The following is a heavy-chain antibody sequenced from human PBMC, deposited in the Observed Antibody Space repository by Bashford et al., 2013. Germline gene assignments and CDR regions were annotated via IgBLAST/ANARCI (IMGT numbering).Heavy chain of an antibody. CDR2: ISGSGGST. V-gene: IGHV3-23*01. CDR1: GITFSSYA. J-gene: IGHJ4*02. CDR3: AKDEAVAGTTAYFDY. D-gene: IGHD6-19*01. Sequence: GGPLRLYCAASGITFSSYAMGWVRQAPGKGLEWVSGISGSGGSTYYADSVKGRFTISRDNSKNSLYLQMNSLRTEDTALYYCAKDEAVAGTTAYFDYWGQGTLVTVSS.